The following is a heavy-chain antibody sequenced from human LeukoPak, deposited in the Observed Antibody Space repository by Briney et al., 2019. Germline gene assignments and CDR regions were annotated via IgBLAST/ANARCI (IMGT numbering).Heavy chain of an antibody. CDR2: INTDGTNT. D-gene: IGHD2-21*01. CDR1: GFTLGSYW. J-gene: IGHJ4*02. CDR3: ICEGG. Sequence: PGGSLRLSCTASGFTLGSYWMHWVRQAPGKGLVWVSLINTDGTNTNYADSVKGRFTISRDNAKNTLYLQMNSLRAEDTAVYYCICEGGGGQGTLVTVSS. V-gene: IGHV3-74*01.